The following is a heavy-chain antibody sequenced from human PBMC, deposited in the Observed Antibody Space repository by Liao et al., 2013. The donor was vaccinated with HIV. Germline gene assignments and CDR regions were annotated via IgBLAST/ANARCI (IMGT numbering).Heavy chain of an antibody. J-gene: IGHJ5*02. CDR1: GGSISSGSYF. Sequence: QVQLQESGPGLVKPSQTLSLTCTVSGGSISSGSYFWSWIRQPAGKGLEWIGRIYTSGSTNYNPSLKSRVTISVDTSKNQFSLKLSSVTAADTAVYYCARDRGYCSGGSCYSWFDPWGRGNPGHRLL. D-gene: IGHD2-15*01. V-gene: IGHV4-61*02. CDR2: IYTSGST. CDR3: ARDRGYCSGGSCYSWFDP.